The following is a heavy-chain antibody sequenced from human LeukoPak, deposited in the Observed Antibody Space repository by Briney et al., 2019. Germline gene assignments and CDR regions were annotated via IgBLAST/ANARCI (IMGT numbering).Heavy chain of an antibody. CDR3: ARVMELRFLEWSLGGFDY. D-gene: IGHD3-3*01. V-gene: IGHV3-7*02. J-gene: IGHJ4*02. CDR2: IKQDGSEK. CDR1: GFTFSSDW. Sequence: GGSLRLSCAASGFTFSSDWMSWVRKAPAKGQEWVANIKQDGSEKYYVDSVKGRFTISRDNAKNSLYLQMNSLRAEDTAVYYCARVMELRFLEWSLGGFDYWGQGTLVTVSS.